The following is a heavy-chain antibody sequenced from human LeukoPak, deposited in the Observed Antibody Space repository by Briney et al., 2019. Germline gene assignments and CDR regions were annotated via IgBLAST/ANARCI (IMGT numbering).Heavy chain of an antibody. CDR1: GYTFTDYY. D-gene: IGHD5-18*01. J-gene: IGHJ4*02. Sequence: ASVKISCKVSGYTFTDYYMHWVQQAPGKGLEWMGLVDPEDGETIYAEEFQGRVTITADTSTDTAYMELSSLRSEDTAVYYCAKGYSYGRKLDYWGQGTLVTVSS. V-gene: IGHV1-69-2*01. CDR3: AKGYSYGRKLDY. CDR2: VDPEDGET.